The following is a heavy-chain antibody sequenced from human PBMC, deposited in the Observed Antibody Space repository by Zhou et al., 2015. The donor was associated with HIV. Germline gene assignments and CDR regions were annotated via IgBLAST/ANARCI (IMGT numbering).Heavy chain of an antibody. CDR2: ISYDGSNK. Sequence: VQLVESGGGLVQPGRSLRLSCAASGFTFDDYAMHWVRQAPGKGLEWVAIISYDGSNKYYAGPVKGRFTISRDNYKNVVFLQMNSLRGDDTAMYYCARDLGWLQYFDYWGQGTLVTV. CDR3: ARDLGWLQYFDY. J-gene: IGHJ4*02. CDR1: GFTFDDYA. D-gene: IGHD5-24*01. V-gene: IGHV3-30-3*01.